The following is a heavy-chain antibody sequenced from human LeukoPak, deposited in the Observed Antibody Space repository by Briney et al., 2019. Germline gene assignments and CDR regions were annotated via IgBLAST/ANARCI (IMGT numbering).Heavy chain of an antibody. CDR2: IYTSGST. D-gene: IGHD5-12*01. CDR1: GGSISSGSYY. V-gene: IGHV4-61*02. CDR3: AREVGWLHPEGAFDI. Sequence: SETLSLTCTVSGGSISSGSYYWSWIRQPAGKGLEWIGRIYTSGSTNYNPSLKSRVTMSVDMSKNQFSLKLSSVTATDTAVYYCAREVGWLHPEGAFDIWGQGTMVTVSS. J-gene: IGHJ3*02.